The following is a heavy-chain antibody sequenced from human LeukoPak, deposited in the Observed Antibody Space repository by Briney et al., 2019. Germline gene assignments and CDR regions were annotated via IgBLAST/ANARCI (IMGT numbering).Heavy chain of an antibody. CDR2: MSSSDDGR. Sequence: GSLRLSCVASGFTFSSRDWMTWVRQAPGKGLEWVSAMSSSDDGRYYAASVRGRFTISRDTSRSTLYLQMNSLRAEDAAVYYCARGKEPVAGSLSHFDYWGQGTLVTVSS. J-gene: IGHJ4*02. CDR3: ARGKEPVAGSLSHFDY. D-gene: IGHD6-19*01. CDR1: GFTFSSRDW. V-gene: IGHV3-23*01.